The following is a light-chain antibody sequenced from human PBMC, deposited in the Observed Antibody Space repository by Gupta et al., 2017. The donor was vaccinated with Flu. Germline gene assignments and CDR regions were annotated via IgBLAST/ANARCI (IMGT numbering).Light chain of an antibody. CDR3: LLYYGGPYV. CDR1: TGAVTNGNH. Sequence: QPLAIQELSLTLSPGGTVTFTCAPITGAVTNGNHPNWSHQKPGQAPRALTYATTNKRWWTPARFSGSRPGGKAALTLSAVQPEDKADYYCLLYYGGPYVFGAGTKVTVL. CDR2: ATT. V-gene: IGLV7-43*01. J-gene: IGLJ1*01.